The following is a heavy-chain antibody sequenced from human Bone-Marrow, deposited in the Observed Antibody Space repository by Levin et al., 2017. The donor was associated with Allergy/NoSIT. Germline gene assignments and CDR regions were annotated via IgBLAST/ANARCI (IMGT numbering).Heavy chain of an antibody. CDR1: DGSVTSYY. Sequence: SETLSLTCTVSDGSVTSYYWSWIRQPPGKGLEWIGCIYDSGNTNYNPSLKSRVTISIDTSKNQFSLKLNSVTAADTAVYYCARGTPTFYYASGGYNVIDYWGQGTLVTVSS. V-gene: IGHV4-59*02. CDR3: ARGTPTFYYASGGYNVIDY. J-gene: IGHJ4*02. CDR2: IYDSGNT. D-gene: IGHD3-10*01.